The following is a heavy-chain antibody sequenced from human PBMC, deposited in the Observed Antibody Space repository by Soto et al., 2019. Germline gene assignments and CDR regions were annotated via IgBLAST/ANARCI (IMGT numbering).Heavy chain of an antibody. D-gene: IGHD3-10*01. CDR1: GFTVSNNY. Sequence: EVQLVESGGGLIQPGGSLRLSCAVSGFTVSNNYMSWVRQAPGKGLEGVSVIYSGGYTAYGDSVKGRFTISRDNSKNTLYLQRNRRRPADTACFSRAPHPGGGGYWGQGTLVTVSS. CDR3: APHPGGGGY. J-gene: IGHJ4*02. CDR2: IYSGGYT. V-gene: IGHV3-53*01.